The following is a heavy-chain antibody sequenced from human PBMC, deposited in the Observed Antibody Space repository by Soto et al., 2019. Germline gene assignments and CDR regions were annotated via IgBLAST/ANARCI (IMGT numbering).Heavy chain of an antibody. Sequence: GGSLILSCTASGFNISSNYMTWVSQAPGKGLEWVSLIYSGGSTYSADSVKGRFTVSRDNSKNTLYLQMNSLRAEDTAVYYCARALTYCSSASCYNFYYYMDVWGKGTTVTVSS. CDR1: GFNISSNY. CDR2: IYSGGST. D-gene: IGHD2-2*02. J-gene: IGHJ6*03. CDR3: ARALTYCSSASCYNFYYYMDV. V-gene: IGHV3-66*01.